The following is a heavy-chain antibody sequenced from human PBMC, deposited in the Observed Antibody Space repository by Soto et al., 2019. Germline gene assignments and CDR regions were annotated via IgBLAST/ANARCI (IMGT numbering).Heavy chain of an antibody. CDR2: IWYDGSNK. Sequence: QVQLVESGGGVVQPGRSLRLSCAASGFTFSSYGMHWVRQAPGKGLEWVAVIWYDGSNKYYADSVKGRFTISRDNSKNTLYLRMNSLRAEDTAVYYCARDTARAIVRLYYALDVWGQGTTSTVSS. J-gene: IGHJ6*02. CDR1: GFTFSSYG. V-gene: IGHV3-33*01. D-gene: IGHD3-10*01. CDR3: ARDTARAIVRLYYALDV.